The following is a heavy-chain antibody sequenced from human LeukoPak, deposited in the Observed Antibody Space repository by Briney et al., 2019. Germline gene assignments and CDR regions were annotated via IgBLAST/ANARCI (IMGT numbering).Heavy chain of an antibody. D-gene: IGHD2-15*01. CDR1: GGSISTYF. V-gene: IGHV4-59*01. CDR2: IYYTGTT. Sequence: SETLSLTCTVSGGSISTYFWTWIRQFPGKGLEWIGYIYYTGTTSYNPSLKSRVTISVDTSKNQFSLSLSSVTAADTAVYYCARYHQPSGPNWLDRWGQGTLVTLPS. CDR3: ARYHQPSGPNWLDR. J-gene: IGHJ5*02.